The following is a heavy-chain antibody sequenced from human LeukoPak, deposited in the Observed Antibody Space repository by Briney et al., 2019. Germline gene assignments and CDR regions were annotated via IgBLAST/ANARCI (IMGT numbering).Heavy chain of an antibody. D-gene: IGHD2-15*01. Sequence: GGSLRLSCAASGFTFSSYSMNWVRQAPGKGLEWVSYISSSSSTIYYADSVKGRFPISRDNAKNSLYLQMNSLRAEDTAVYYCARDDCSGGSCYSRNYYGMDVWGQRTTVTVSS. CDR3: ARDDCSGGSCYSRNYYGMDV. CDR1: GFTFSSYS. CDR2: ISSSSSTI. J-gene: IGHJ6*02. V-gene: IGHV3-48*01.